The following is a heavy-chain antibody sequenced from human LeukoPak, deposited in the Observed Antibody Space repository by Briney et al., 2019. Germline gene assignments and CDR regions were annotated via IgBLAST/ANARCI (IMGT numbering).Heavy chain of an antibody. D-gene: IGHD5-24*01. CDR2: IWYDGSNK. CDR3: AKSRRDGYNKDAFDI. CDR1: GFTFSSYG. V-gene: IGHV3-33*06. J-gene: IGHJ3*02. Sequence: PGGSLRLSCAASGFTFSSYGMHWVRQAPGKGLEWVAVIWYDGSNKYYADSVKGRFTISRGNSKNTLYLQMNSLRAEDTAVYYCAKSRRDGYNKDAFDIWGQGTMVTVSS.